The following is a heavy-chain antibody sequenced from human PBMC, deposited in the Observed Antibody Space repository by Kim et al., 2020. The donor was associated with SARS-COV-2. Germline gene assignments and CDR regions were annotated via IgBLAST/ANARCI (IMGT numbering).Heavy chain of an antibody. CDR1: GFTFSSYA. CDR2: ISYDGGRK. D-gene: IGHD4-17*01. CDR3: AKDSWKDYGDPLDY. J-gene: IGHJ4*02. V-gene: IGHV3-23*01. Sequence: GGSLRLSCAASGFTFSSYAMTWVRQAPGKGLEWVSAISYDGGRKYYADSVKGRFTISRDNSKNTMYLQMNSLRAEDTAVYYCAKDSWKDYGDPLDYWGQGTLVTVSS.